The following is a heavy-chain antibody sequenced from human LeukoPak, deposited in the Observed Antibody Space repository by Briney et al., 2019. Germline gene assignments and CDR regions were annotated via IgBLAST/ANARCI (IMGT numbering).Heavy chain of an antibody. CDR2: IIPIFGTA. J-gene: IGHJ5*02. CDR1: GYTFTSYG. CDR3: ARARAGYCSGGSCYLSHWFDP. V-gene: IGHV1-69*05. D-gene: IGHD2-15*01. Sequence: ASVKVSCKASGYTFTSYGISWVRQAPGQGLEWMGRIIPIFGTANYAQKFQGRVTITTDESTSTAYMELSSLRSEDTAVYYCARARAGYCSGGSCYLSHWFDPWGQGTLVTVSS.